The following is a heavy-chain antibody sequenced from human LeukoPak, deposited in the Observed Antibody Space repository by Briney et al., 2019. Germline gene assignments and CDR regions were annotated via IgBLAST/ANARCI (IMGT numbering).Heavy chain of an antibody. D-gene: IGHD4-17*01. CDR1: GGSISSGDYF. J-gene: IGHJ4*02. CDR2: IYYSGST. CDR3: ARVTDYGDLTFDY. V-gene: IGHV4-30-4*02. Sequence: SETLSLTCTVSGGSISSGDYFWSWIRQPPGKGLEWIGYIYYSGSTYYNPSLKSRVTISVDTSKNQFSLKLSSVTAADTAVYYCARVTDYGDLTFDYWGQGTLVTVSS.